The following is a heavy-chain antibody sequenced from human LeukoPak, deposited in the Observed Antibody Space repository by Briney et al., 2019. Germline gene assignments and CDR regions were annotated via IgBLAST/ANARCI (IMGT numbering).Heavy chain of an antibody. Sequence: GGSLRLSCAASGFTFSSYGMHWVRQAPGRGLEWVAFIRYDGSNKYYADSVKGRFTISRDNSKNTLYLQMNSLRAEDTAVYYCAKDVGTNYYYDSSGTFDYWGQGTLVTVSS. V-gene: IGHV3-30*02. CDR2: IRYDGSNK. J-gene: IGHJ4*02. CDR3: AKDVGTNYYYDSSGTFDY. D-gene: IGHD3-22*01. CDR1: GFTFSSYG.